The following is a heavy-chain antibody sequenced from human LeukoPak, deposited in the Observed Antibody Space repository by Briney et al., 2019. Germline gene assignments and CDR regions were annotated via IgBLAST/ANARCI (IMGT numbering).Heavy chain of an antibody. D-gene: IGHD2-2*02. J-gene: IGHJ4*02. CDR3: ARQVEHATIYHFDY. V-gene: IGHV4-59*08. CDR1: VGSISTYY. Sequence: SETLSLTCTVPVGSISTYYWSWIRQPPGKGLEWIGAMSHSGSTDFNPSLKSRVSISVDTSKNQFSLKLTSVTAADTAFYYCARQVEHATIYHFDYWGQGTLVTVSS. CDR2: MSHSGST.